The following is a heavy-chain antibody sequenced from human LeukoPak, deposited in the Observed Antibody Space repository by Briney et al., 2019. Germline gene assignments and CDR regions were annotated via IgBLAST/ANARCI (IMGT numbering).Heavy chain of an antibody. J-gene: IGHJ5*02. Sequence: PSETLSLTCTVSGGSISTYCWIWIRQPPGKGLVWVGYIYDTWSTNHNHSLDSRVTISVDTSKNQFSLNLASVTAADRAVYYCARSLHSSTWSNWFDPWGQGTLVTVSS. V-gene: IGHV4-59*01. CDR1: GGSISTYC. D-gene: IGHD6-13*01. CDR3: ARSLHSSTWSNWFDP. CDR2: IYDTWST.